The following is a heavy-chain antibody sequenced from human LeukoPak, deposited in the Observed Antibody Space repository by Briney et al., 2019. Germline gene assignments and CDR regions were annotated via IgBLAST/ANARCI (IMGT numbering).Heavy chain of an antibody. V-gene: IGHV4-34*01. J-gene: IGHJ4*02. CDR3: ARRNYGDYDHYFDS. CDR2: INHSGST. CDR1: GGSFSGYY. D-gene: IGHD4-17*01. Sequence: SETLSLTCAVYGGSFSGYYWSWIRQPPGKGLEWIGEINHSGSTNYNPSLKSRVTISVDTSKNQFSLKLSSVTAADTAVYYCARRNYGDYDHYFDSWGQGTLVTVSS.